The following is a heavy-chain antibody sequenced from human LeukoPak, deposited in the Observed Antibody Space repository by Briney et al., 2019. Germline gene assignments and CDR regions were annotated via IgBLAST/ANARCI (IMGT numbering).Heavy chain of an antibody. CDR2: INPNSGGT. D-gene: IGHD3-16*02. CDR3: ARAGYDYVWGSYQGPPYYFDY. J-gene: IGHJ4*02. CDR1: GYTFTGYY. V-gene: IGHV1-2*06. Sequence: ASVKVSCKASGYTFTGYYMHWVRQAPGQGLEWMGRINPNSGGTNYAQKFQGRVTMTRDTSISTAYMELSRLRSDDTAVYYCARAGYDYVWGSYQGPPYYFDYWGQGTLVTVSS.